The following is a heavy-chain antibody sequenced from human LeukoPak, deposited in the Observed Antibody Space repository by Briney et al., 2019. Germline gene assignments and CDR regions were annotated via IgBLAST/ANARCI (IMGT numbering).Heavy chain of an antibody. J-gene: IGHJ6*02. Sequence: ASVTVSCKASGGTFSSYAISWVRQAPGQGLEWMGWISAYNGNTNDAQKHQGRVTMTTDTSTSTAYMELRSLRSDDTAVYYCAINMVRGVIIYYYYGMDVWGQGTTVTVSS. CDR2: ISAYNGNT. V-gene: IGHV1-18*01. CDR1: GGTFSSYA. D-gene: IGHD3-10*01. CDR3: AINMVRGVIIYYYYGMDV.